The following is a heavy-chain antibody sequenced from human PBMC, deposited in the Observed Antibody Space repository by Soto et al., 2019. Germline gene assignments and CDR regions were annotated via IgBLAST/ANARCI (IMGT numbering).Heavy chain of an antibody. J-gene: IGHJ6*02. V-gene: IGHV1-2*02. CDR2: INPNSGGT. CDR3: ARAKITMVRGVISHYYYYGMDV. CDR1: GYTFTGYY. Sequence: ASVKVSCKASGYTFTGYYMHWVRQAPGQGLEWMGWINPNSGGTNYAQKFQGRVTMTRDTSISTAYMELSRLRSDDTAVYYCARAKITMVRGVISHYYYYGMDVWGQGTTVTV. D-gene: IGHD3-10*01.